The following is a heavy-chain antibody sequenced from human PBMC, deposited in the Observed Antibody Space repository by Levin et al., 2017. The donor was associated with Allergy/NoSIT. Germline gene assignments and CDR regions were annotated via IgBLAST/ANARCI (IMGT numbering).Heavy chain of an antibody. CDR3: ARHAYCSGGSCHNSYYYMDV. D-gene: IGHD2-15*01. CDR1: GGSISSYY. J-gene: IGHJ6*03. Sequence: SETLSLTCTVSGGSISSYYWSWIRQPPGKGLEWIGYIYYSGSTNYNPSLKSRVTISVDTSKNQFSLKLSSVTAADTAVYYCARHAYCSGGSCHNSYYYMDVWGKGTTVTVSS. CDR2: IYYSGST. V-gene: IGHV4-59*08.